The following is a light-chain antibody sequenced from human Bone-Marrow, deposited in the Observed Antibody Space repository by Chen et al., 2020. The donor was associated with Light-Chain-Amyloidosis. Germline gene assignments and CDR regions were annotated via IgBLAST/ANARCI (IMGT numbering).Light chain of an antibody. V-gene: IGLV3-21*02. Sequence: SYVLPQPSSVTVAPGQTATIACGGNNIGSTSVLWYQQTPGQAPLLVVYDDSDRPSGIPERLSGAHSWNTANLTISRVEAGDEADYYCQVRDRGSDRPVVGGGTKLTVL. CDR2: DDS. CDR3: QVRDRGSDRPV. J-gene: IGLJ3*02. CDR1: NIGSTS.